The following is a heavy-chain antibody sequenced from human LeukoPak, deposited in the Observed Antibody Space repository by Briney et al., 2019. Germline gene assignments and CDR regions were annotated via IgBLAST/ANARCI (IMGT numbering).Heavy chain of an antibody. Sequence: GESLKISCKGSGYSFTSYWISWVRQMPGKGLEWLGRIDPSDSYTNYSPSFQGQVTISADKSISTAYLQWSSLKASDTAMYYCARIVATIYYFDYWGQGTLVTVSS. CDR1: GYSFTSYW. J-gene: IGHJ4*02. CDR3: ARIVATIYYFDY. D-gene: IGHD5-12*01. V-gene: IGHV5-10-1*04. CDR2: IDPSDSYT.